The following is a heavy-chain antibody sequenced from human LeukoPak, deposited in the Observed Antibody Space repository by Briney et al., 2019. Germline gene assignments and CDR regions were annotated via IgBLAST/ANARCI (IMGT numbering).Heavy chain of an antibody. V-gene: IGHV3-9*01. D-gene: IGHD5-18*01. Sequence: PGGSLRLSCAASGFTFDDCAMPWVRQAPGKGLEWVSGISWNSGSIGYADSVKGRFTISRDNAKNSLYLQMNSLRAEDTALYYCAKGPVGYSYGQPDNWFDPWGQGTLVTVSS. CDR2: ISWNSGSI. CDR1: GFTFDDCA. CDR3: AKGPVGYSYGQPDNWFDP. J-gene: IGHJ5*02.